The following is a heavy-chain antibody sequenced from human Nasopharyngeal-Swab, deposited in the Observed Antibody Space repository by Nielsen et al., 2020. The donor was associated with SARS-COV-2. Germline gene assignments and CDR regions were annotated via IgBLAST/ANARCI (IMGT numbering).Heavy chain of an antibody. CDR1: GGSISSYY. J-gene: IGHJ6*02. CDR3: ARHEVTYSSGSFALDV. CDR2: IYYSGST. V-gene: IGHV4-59*08. Sequence: SETLSLTCTVSGGSISSYYWSWIRQPPGKGLEWIGYIYYSGSTNYNPSLKSRVTISVDTSKNQFSPKLSSVTAADTAVYYCARHEVTYSSGSFALDVWGQGTTVTVSS. D-gene: IGHD6-19*01.